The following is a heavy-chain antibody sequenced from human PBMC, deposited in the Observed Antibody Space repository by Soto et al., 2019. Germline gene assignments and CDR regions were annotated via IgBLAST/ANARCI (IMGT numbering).Heavy chain of an antibody. CDR3: AKRSGIAVTGAEFSDL. CDR1: GFTFNNYG. D-gene: IGHD6-19*01. J-gene: IGHJ2*01. CDR2: ISYDGSDK. Sequence: PGGSLRLSCAATGFTFNNYGMHWVRPAPGTGLEWVTLISYDGSDKYYADSVKGRFTISRDNSKGTLYLHLNSLRAEDTAVYFCAKRSGIAVTGAEFSDLWGGGTLVTVSS. V-gene: IGHV3-30*18.